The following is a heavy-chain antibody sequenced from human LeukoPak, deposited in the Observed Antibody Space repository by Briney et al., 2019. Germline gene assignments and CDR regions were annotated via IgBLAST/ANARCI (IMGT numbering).Heavy chain of an antibody. J-gene: IGHJ5*02. CDR1: GYSISSGYY. CDR2: IYHSGST. V-gene: IGHV4-38-2*02. CDR3: ARDRYNWNDGGVDP. D-gene: IGHD1-1*01. Sequence: PSETLSLTCTVSGYSISSGYYWGWIRQPPGKGLEWIGSIYHSGSTYYNPSLKSRVTISVDRSKNQFSLKLSSVTAADTAVYYCARDRYNWNDGGVDPWGQGTLVTVSS.